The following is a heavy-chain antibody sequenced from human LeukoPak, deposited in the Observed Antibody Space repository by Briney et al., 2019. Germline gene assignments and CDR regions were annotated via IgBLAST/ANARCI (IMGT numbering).Heavy chain of an antibody. CDR2: IQYDGSNK. CDR1: GFTFSNYG. Sequence: PGGSLRLSCAASGFTFSNYGMHWVRQAPGKGLKWVAFIQYDGSNKDYEDSVKGRFTISRGNSRNTLYLQMNSLRAEDTAVYYCAKDSHSYCTGASCYSHGRGFDYWGQGILVTVS. CDR3: AKDSHSYCTGASCYSHGRGFDY. D-gene: IGHD2-15*01. J-gene: IGHJ4*02. V-gene: IGHV3-30*02.